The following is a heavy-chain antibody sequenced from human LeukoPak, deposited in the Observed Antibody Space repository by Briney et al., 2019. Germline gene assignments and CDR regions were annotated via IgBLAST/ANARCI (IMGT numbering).Heavy chain of an antibody. D-gene: IGHD6-13*01. J-gene: IGHJ4*02. CDR3: ARVAEAAAFDS. CDR2: ISRNSRYI. Sequence: GGSLRLSYAASGFTFSTYSMNWVRQAPGKGLEWVSSISRNSRYIYYADSMRGRFTISRDNAKNSLYLQMNSLKPEDTAVYYCARVAEAAAFDSWGQGTLVTVSS. V-gene: IGHV3-21*06. CDR1: GFTFSTYS.